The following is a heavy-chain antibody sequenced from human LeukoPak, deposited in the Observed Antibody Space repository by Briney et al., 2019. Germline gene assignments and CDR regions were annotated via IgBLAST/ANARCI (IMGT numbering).Heavy chain of an antibody. CDR2: IYYSGST. CDR1: GGSISSYY. V-gene: IGHV4-59*01. Sequence: SETLSLTCTVSGGSISSYYWSWIRQPPGKGLEWIGYIYYSGSTNYNPSLKSRVTISVDTSKNQFSLKLSSVTAADTAVYYCARVSGYGSGSFSYSYATWFDPWGQGTLVTVSS. J-gene: IGHJ5*02. D-gene: IGHD3-10*01. CDR3: ARVSGYGSGSFSYSYATWFDP.